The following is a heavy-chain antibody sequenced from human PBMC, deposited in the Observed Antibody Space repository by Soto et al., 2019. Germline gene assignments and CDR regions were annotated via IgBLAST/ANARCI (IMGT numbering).Heavy chain of an antibody. D-gene: IGHD2-15*01. V-gene: IGHV2-5*02. J-gene: IGHJ4*02. CDR1: GFSLTTTRMG. CDR3: APAGDFDLLSFDR. CDR2: IYWDDDK. Sequence: QITLKESGPPLVRPAQTLTLTCAFSGFSLTTTRMGVAWIRQPPGKALEWLALIYWDDDKRYSPSLKNRLTVSKDTSTNRVVLTITNISPDDTGTYFCAPAGDFDLLSFDRWGPGTLVTVSS.